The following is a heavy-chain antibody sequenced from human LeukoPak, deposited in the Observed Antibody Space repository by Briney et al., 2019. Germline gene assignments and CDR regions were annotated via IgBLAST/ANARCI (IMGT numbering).Heavy chain of an antibody. Sequence: GGSLTLSCEDSGFTFRSYEMNWVRQAPGKGLEWIAYLSSSGSAFSYADSVKGRFTIARDNAKNSVYLEMNSLRADDTAVYYCAREKGTLIRAMAFEMWGQGTMVTVSS. CDR2: LSSSGSAF. CDR3: AREKGTLIRAMAFEM. D-gene: IGHD3-10*01. V-gene: IGHV3-48*03. J-gene: IGHJ3*02. CDR1: GFTFRSYE.